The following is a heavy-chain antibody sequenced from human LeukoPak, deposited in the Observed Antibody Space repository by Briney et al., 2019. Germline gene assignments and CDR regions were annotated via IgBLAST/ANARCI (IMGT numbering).Heavy chain of an antibody. CDR1: GFTFSSSW. D-gene: IGHD2-2*01. V-gene: IGHV3-7*01. Sequence: GGSLRLSCAASGFTFSSSWMSWVRQAPGKGLEWVANIIQDGSAQYYVDSVKGRFTISRDNADNSLYLQMNSLRAEDTAVYYCAIDLFSCSSTSCYVYWGRGTLVTVSS. J-gene: IGHJ4*02. CDR2: IIQDGSAQ. CDR3: AIDLFSCSSTSCYVY.